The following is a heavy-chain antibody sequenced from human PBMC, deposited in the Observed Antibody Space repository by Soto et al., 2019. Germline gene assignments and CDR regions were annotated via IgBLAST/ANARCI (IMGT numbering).Heavy chain of an antibody. V-gene: IGHV3-30*04. CDR3: ARGQKLGIARANDALDI. J-gene: IGHJ3*02. D-gene: IGHD7-27*01. Sequence: GGSLRLSCAASGFTFSSYAMHWVRQAPGKGLEWVAVISYDGSNKYYADSVKGRFTISRDNSKNTLYLQMNSLRAEDTAVYYCARGQKLGIARANDALDIWGQGTMVTVSS. CDR1: GFTFSSYA. CDR2: ISYDGSNK.